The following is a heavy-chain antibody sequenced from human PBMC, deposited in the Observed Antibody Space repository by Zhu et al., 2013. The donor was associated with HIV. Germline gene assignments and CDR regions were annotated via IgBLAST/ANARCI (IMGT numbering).Heavy chain of an antibody. CDR3: ARYGAAAPPQY. Sequence: QIQLLQSGAEVKKPGASVKVSCKASGYSFTTYGINWVRQAPGQGLEWMGWINPNSGGTNYAQKFQGRVTMTRDTSISTAYMEPSRLRSDDTAVYYCARYGAAAPPQYWGQGTLVTVSS. J-gene: IGHJ1*01. D-gene: IGHD6-13*01. V-gene: IGHV1-2*02. CDR2: INPNSGGT. CDR1: GYSFTTYG.